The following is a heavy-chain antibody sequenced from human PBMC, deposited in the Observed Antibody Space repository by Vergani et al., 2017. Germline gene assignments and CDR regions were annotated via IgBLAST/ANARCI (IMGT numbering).Heavy chain of an antibody. Sequence: EVQLVESGGGLVKRGGSLRLSCAASGFTFSSYSMNWVRQAPGKGLEWVSSISSSSSYIYYADSVKGRFTISRDNAKNSLYLQMNSLRAEDTAVYYCASSAGLHRLYWYFDLWGRGTLVTVSS. CDR3: ASSAGLHRLYWYFDL. D-gene: IGHD6-13*01. V-gene: IGHV3-21*01. CDR2: ISSSSSYI. J-gene: IGHJ2*01. CDR1: GFTFSSYS.